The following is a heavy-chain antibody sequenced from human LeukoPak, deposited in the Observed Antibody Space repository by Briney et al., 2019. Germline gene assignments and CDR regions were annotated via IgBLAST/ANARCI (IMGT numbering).Heavy chain of an antibody. Sequence: SETLSLTCTVSGGSVSSGSYYWTWIRQPPGRGLEWIGYINYSGSTNYNPSLKSRVTISVDTFKNHFSLKLNSVTAADTAVYYCARRSSDWFDPWGQGTLVTVSS. CDR1: GGSVSSGSYY. J-gene: IGHJ5*02. CDR3: ARRSSDWFDP. CDR2: INYSGST. D-gene: IGHD1-26*01. V-gene: IGHV4-61*03.